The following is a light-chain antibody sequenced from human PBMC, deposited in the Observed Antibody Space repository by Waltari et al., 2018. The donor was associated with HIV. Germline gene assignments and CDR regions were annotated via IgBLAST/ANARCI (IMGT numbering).Light chain of an antibody. CDR3: AAWDDSLSGWV. Sequence: QSVLTQPPSASGTPGQRVTISCSGSSSNIGSNYVYWYQQLPGTPPKLLIYRNNQRPSGVPDRFSCSKSGTSASLAISGLRSEDEADYYCAAWDDSLSGWVFGGGTKLTVL. V-gene: IGLV1-47*01. CDR2: RNN. J-gene: IGLJ3*02. CDR1: SSNIGSNY.